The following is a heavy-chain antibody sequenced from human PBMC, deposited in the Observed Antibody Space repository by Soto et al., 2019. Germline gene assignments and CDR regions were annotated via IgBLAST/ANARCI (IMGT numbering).Heavy chain of an antibody. CDR2: IYYSGIT. CDR3: ARYKSNYYYGMDV. J-gene: IGHJ6*02. V-gene: IGHV4-59*01. CDR1: GGSISSYC. D-gene: IGHD1-20*01. Sequence: SETLSLTCTVSGGSISSYCWSWIRQPPGKGLEWIGYIYYSGITNYNPSLKSRVTISVDTSKNQFSLKLSSVTAADTAVYYRARYKSNYYYGMDVWGQGTTVTVSS.